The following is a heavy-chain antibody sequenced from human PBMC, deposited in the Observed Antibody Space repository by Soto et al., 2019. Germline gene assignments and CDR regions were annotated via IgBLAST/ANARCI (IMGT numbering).Heavy chain of an antibody. CDR1: GYTFTGYY. CDR2: INPNSGGT. Sequence: ASVKVSCKASGYTFTGYYMHWVRQAPGQGLEWMGWINPNSGGTNYAQKFQGWVTMTRDTSISTAYMELSRLRSDDTAVYYCAGSWYYYYYGMDVWGQGTTVTVSS. J-gene: IGHJ6*02. V-gene: IGHV1-2*04. D-gene: IGHD6-13*01. CDR3: AGSWYYYYYGMDV.